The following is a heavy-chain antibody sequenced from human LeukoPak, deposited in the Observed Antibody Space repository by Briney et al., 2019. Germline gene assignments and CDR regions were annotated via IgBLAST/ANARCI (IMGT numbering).Heavy chain of an antibody. CDR3: ARLRILLWFGDNKAPFDY. CDR2: INHSGST. Sequence: PSETLSLTCAVYGGSFSGYYWSWIRQPPGKGLEWIGEINHSGSTNYNPSLKSRVTISVDTSKNQFSLKLSSVTAADTAVYYCARLRILLWFGDNKAPFDYWGQGTLVTVSS. J-gene: IGHJ4*02. CDR1: GGSFSGYY. D-gene: IGHD3-10*01. V-gene: IGHV4-34*01.